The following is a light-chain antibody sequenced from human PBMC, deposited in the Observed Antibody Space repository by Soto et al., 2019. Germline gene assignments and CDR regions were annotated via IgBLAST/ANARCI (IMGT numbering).Light chain of an antibody. J-gene: IGKJ4*01. CDR1: QSLLHSNGYNY. CDR2: LGS. CDR3: MQALQIPLT. V-gene: IGKV2-28*01. Sequence: DIVMTQSPLSLPVTPGEPASISCRSSQSLLHSNGYNYLDWYLQKPGQSPQLLIYLGSNRASGVPDRFSGSGSGTDVTLKISRVEAEDVGLYYCMQALQIPLTFGGGTKVEIK.